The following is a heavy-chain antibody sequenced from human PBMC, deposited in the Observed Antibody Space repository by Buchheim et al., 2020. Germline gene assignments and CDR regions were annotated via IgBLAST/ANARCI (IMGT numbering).Heavy chain of an antibody. Sequence: QVQLQESGPGLVKPSQTLSLTCTVSGASISSGGYYWSWIRQLPGKGLEWIGYIYYSGSPSFNPSLKSRVPMSVAPSITQSSLKLSSVTAAETAVYYCARGNAPMGAFDLWGQGT. J-gene: IGHJ3*01. D-gene: IGHD3-10*01. CDR1: GASISSGGYY. CDR2: IYYSGSP. V-gene: IGHV4-31*03. CDR3: ARGNAPMGAFDL.